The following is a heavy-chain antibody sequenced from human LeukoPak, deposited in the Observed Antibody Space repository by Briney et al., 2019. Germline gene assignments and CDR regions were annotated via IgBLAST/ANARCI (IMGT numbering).Heavy chain of an antibody. Sequence: DSVKVSCKASGYTFTSYDINWVRQATGQGLEWMGWMNPNSGNTGYAQKFQGRVTMTRNTSISTAYMELSSLRSEDTAVYYCARGMMSYDFWSGYYGYYYYGMDVWGQGTTVTVSS. CDR1: GYTFTSYD. CDR3: ARGMMSYDFWSGYYGYYYYGMDV. CDR2: MNPNSGNT. V-gene: IGHV1-8*01. J-gene: IGHJ6*02. D-gene: IGHD3-3*01.